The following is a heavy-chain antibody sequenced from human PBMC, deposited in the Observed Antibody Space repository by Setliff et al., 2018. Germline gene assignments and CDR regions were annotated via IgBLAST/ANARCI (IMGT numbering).Heavy chain of an antibody. CDR3: ASRAPPPREALGGNYYYYMDV. Sequence: ASVKVSCKASGYTFSRYGINWVRQAPGQGLEWMGWISAYNDYTEFAQQFQGRVTMTTDTSTSTAYMELRSLSSDDTAVYYCASRAPPPREALGGNYYYYMDVWGGGTTVTVSS. CDR2: ISAYNDYT. J-gene: IGHJ6*03. D-gene: IGHD3-3*01. CDR1: GYTFSRYG. V-gene: IGHV1-18*01.